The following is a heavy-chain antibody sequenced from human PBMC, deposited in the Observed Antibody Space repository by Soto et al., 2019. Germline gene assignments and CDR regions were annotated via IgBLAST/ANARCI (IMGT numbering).Heavy chain of an antibody. CDR2: ISASDITT. CDR1: GFTFSYYA. D-gene: IGHD3-16*02. V-gene: IGHV3-23*01. Sequence: EVQLLESGGGLVQPGGSLRLSCAASGFTFSYYAMNWVRQAPGKGLEWVSAISASDITTYYADSVQGRFTISRDNSKNTLDLQLNSLRTDDTAVYYCGTAHDVRLGELSSFDYWGQGTLVTVSS. J-gene: IGHJ4*02. CDR3: GTAHDVRLGELSSFDY.